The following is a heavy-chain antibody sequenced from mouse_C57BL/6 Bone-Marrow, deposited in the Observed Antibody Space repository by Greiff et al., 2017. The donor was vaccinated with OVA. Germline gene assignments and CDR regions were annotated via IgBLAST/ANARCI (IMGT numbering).Heavy chain of an antibody. V-gene: IGHV2-6-1*01. CDR3: ARHEDGNYGGFFAY. CDR2: IWSDGST. D-gene: IGHD2-1*01. J-gene: IGHJ3*01. CDR1: GFSLTSYG. Sequence: VKLMESGPGLVAPSQSLSITCTVSGFSLTSYGVHWVRQPPGKGLEWLVVIWSDGSTTYNSALKSRLSISKDNSKSQVFLKMNSLQTDDTAMYYCARHEDGNYGGFFAYWGQGTLVTVSA.